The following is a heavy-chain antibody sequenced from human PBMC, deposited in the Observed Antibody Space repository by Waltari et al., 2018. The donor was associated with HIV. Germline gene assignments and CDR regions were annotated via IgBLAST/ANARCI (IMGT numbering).Heavy chain of an antibody. CDR3: AGEDRWAHGMDG. V-gene: IGHV4-4*07. D-gene: IGHD1-26*01. CDR2: INTSGST. J-gene: IGHJ6*02. CDR1: GGPISTYS. Sequence: QVQLQESGPGLVKPSEPLSLSCTVSGGPISTYSWRWIRQPGGKGLGWIGRINTSGSTNYNPPLKSRVTMSVDTSKNQFSLKLGSLAGADTAGYYCAGEDRWAHGMDGWGQGTTVTVSS.